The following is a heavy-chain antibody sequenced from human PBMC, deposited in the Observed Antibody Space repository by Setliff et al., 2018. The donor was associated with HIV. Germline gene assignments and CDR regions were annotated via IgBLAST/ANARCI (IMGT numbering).Heavy chain of an antibody. D-gene: IGHD1-26*01. V-gene: IGHV4-4*02. CDR2: IYNSGRT. J-gene: IGHJ4*02. CDR3: ARELRYNIMGANGHYFDY. CDR1: GGSTRSSNW. Sequence: TLSLTCAVSGGSTRSSNWWSWVRQPPGKGLEWIGEIYNSGRTNYNPSLKSRVTISVGNSKNQFSLNLSSVTAADTAVYYRARELRYNIMGANGHYFDYWGQGIMVTVSS.